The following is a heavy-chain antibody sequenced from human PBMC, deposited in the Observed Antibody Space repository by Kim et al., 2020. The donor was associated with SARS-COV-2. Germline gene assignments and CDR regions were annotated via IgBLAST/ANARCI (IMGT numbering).Heavy chain of an antibody. J-gene: IGHJ4*02. CDR1: GFTFSDFA. D-gene: IGHD5-12*01. CDR2: IRSRTYGGTA. CDR3: TRDGMPVYSSSDRAFDL. Sequence: GGSLRLSCTGSGFTFSDFAVSWVRQAPGKGLEWVGFIRSRTYGGTAQYAASVKGRITISRDDSKSVAYLQMNSLKTEDTAVYYCTRDGMPVYSSSDRAFDLWGQRTLLTVST. V-gene: IGHV3-49*04.